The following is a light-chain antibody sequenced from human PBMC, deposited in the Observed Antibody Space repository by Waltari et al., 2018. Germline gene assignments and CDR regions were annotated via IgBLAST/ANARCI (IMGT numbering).Light chain of an antibody. J-gene: IGLJ2*01. CDR1: SSNIGSHY. CDR3: AAWDDSLSGHVV. CDR2: TDN. V-gene: IGLV1-47*02. Sequence: QSVLTQPPSASGTPGQRVTISCSGSSSNIGSHYVYWYQHLPGTAPKLLIYTDNQRPSGFPDRCSGSKSGTSASLAISGLRSEDEGDYYCAAWDDSLSGHVVFGGGTKLTVL.